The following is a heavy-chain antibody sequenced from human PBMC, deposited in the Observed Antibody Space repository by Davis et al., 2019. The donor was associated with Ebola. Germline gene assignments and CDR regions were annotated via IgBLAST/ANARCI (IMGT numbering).Heavy chain of an antibody. CDR2: VRSHGSDD. CDR3: ASEGKYRDESRTFDY. CDR1: GFTFNIFD. J-gene: IGHJ4*02. V-gene: IGHV3-30*02. D-gene: IGHD2-2*01. Sequence: GGSLRLSCAASGFTFNIFDMHWVRQAPGRGLEWVAFVRSHGSDDHYADSVKGRFTISRDNSKNTLYLQMNSLRPEDTAVYYCASEGKYRDESRTFDYWGQGTLVTVSS.